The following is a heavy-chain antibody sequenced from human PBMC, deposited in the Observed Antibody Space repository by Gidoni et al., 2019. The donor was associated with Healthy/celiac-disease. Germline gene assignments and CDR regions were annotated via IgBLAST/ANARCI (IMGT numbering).Heavy chain of an antibody. CDR1: GFTFSSYG. V-gene: IGHV3-30*18. D-gene: IGHD2-8*01. CDR2: ISYDGSNK. J-gene: IGHJ4*02. Sequence: QVQLVESGGGVVQPGRSLRLSCAASGFTFSSYGMHWVRQAPGKGLEWVAVISYDGSNKYYADSVKGRFTISRDNSKNTLYLQMNSLRAEDTAVYYCAKGGGVLMVYAIGYHDYFDYWGQGTLVTVSS. CDR3: AKGGGVLMVYAIGYHDYFDY.